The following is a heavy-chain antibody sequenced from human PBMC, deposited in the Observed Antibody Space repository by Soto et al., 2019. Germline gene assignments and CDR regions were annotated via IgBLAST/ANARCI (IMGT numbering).Heavy chain of an antibody. V-gene: IGHV4-59*01. CDR1: GGSISSYY. CDR2: IYYSGST. D-gene: IGHD2-2*01. Sequence: PSETLSLTCTVSGGSISSYYWSWIRQPPGKGLEWIGYIYYSGSTNYNPSLKSRVTISVDTSKNQFSLKLSSVTAADTAVYYCARVTGYCSSTSCPNWFDPWGQGTLVTVS. J-gene: IGHJ5*02. CDR3: ARVTGYCSSTSCPNWFDP.